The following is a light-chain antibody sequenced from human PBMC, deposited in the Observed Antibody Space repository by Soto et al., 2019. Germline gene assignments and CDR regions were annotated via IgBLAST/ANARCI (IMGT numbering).Light chain of an antibody. CDR3: ASNTPTWV. CDR2: EVT. V-gene: IGLV2-14*03. CDR1: SGQIGGQNS. Sequence: QAVVTQPASVSGSPGQTISISCLGTSGQIGGQNSVSWYQQFPTKAPKLLIYEVTKRPSGISSRFSGSKSANTASLTISGLQTDDEASYYCASNTPTWVFGGGTKLTVL. J-gene: IGLJ3*02.